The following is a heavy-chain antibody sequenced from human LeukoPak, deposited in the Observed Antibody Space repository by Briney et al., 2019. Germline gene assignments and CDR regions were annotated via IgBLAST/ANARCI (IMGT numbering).Heavy chain of an antibody. J-gene: IGHJ4*02. D-gene: IGHD6-13*01. V-gene: IGHV5-51*01. CDR1: GYSFTNYW. Sequence: GESLKISCKASGYSFTNYWIGWVRQMPGKGLEWMGIIYPDDSDTRYSPSFQGQVTISADKSISTAYLQWSSLKASDTAMYYCARTNRALGSSWPVQFDYWGQGTLVTVSS. CDR3: ARTNRALGSSWPVQFDY. CDR2: IYPDDSDT.